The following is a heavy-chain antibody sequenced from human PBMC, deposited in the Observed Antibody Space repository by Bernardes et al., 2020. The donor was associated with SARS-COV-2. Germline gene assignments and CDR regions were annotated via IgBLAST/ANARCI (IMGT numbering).Heavy chain of an antibody. J-gene: IGHJ4*02. Sequence: GGSLRLSCEASGFTFSTYSMFWVRQAPGKGLVWVSFINADGSITTYADSVNGRFTVSRDNAKSTLYLQMNSLRAEDTAVYYCTRNFGGLGLWGQGTLVTVSS. CDR1: GFTFSTYS. CDR3: TRNFGGLGL. V-gene: IGHV3-74*01. D-gene: IGHD3-10*01. CDR2: INADGSIT.